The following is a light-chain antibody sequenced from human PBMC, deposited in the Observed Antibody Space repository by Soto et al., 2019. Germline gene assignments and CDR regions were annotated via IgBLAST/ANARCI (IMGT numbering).Light chain of an antibody. CDR1: QSAISN. CDR2: DAS. Sequence: EIVMTQSPATVSVSPGERVTLSCRASQSAISNLAWYQQKPGQTPRLLIYDASTRATDIPARFSGSGSGTDFTLTISSLLSEDFAVYYCHQYYKLPLTFCGGTKVDIK. CDR3: HQYYKLPLT. J-gene: IGKJ4*01. V-gene: IGKV3-15*01.